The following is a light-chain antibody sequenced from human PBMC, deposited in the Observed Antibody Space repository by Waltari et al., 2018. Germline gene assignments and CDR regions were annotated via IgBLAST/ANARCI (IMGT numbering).Light chain of an antibody. CDR3: QQYNNRPRT. Sequence: EIVMTQSPPTFSVAPGERDTLSCRASQRINSNLAGYQQKPGQAPRLLIYGASTRATGIPARFAGTGSGTEFTLTISSLQSEDFAVYYCQQYNNRPRTFGQGTKVEIK. J-gene: IGKJ1*01. CDR2: GAS. V-gene: IGKV3-15*01. CDR1: QRINSN.